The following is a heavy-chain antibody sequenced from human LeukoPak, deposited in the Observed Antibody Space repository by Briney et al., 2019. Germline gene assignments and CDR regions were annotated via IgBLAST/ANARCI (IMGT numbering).Heavy chain of an antibody. CDR1: CGSRNNGEYY. Sequence: TLSLTFPDSCGSRNNGEYYWRWIRQLPGKGREEIGYIYYSGSTNYHPSVRSHLTISVDTSNNQSSLRLSSVSAADTAVYYCSVTTRYCANCYFDYWGHGTLVIVSS. V-gene: IGHV4-31*01. CDR3: SVTTRYCANCYFDY. CDR2: IYYSGST. J-gene: IGHJ4*01. D-gene: IGHD4/OR15-4a*01.